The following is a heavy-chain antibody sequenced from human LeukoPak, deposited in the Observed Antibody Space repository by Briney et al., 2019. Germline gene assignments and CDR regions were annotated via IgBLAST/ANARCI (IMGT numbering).Heavy chain of an antibody. V-gene: IGHV1-46*01. CDR3: AREESGGYFDY. D-gene: IGHD2-8*02. Sequence: ASVKVSCKASGYTFTTRYYMHWVRQAPGQGLEWIGIINTSAGGTNYAQKFQGRVTMTRDTSTSTVYMELGSLTSEDTAVYYCAREESGGYFDYWGQGTLVTVSS. CDR2: INTSAGGT. J-gene: IGHJ4*02. CDR1: GYTFTTRYY.